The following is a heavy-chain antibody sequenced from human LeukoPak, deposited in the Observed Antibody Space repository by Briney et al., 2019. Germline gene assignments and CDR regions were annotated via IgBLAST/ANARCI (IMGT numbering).Heavy chain of an antibody. D-gene: IGHD2-2*01. J-gene: IGHJ4*01. V-gene: IGHV3-74*01. Sequence: GGSLRLSCAASGFTFSSYWTHWVRQAPGKGLVWVARMNSVGSTINYADSVKGRFTISRDNANNTLYLQMRSLRVDDTAVYYCISEVKVRASASLGYWGQGTLVTVSS. CDR2: MNSVGSTI. CDR3: ISEVKVRASASLGY. CDR1: GFTFSSYW.